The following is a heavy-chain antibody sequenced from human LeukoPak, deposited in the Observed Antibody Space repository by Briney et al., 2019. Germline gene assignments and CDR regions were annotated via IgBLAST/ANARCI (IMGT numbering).Heavy chain of an antibody. D-gene: IGHD3-22*01. Sequence: SETLSLTCTVSGGSISSSSYYWGWIRQPPGKGLEWIGSIYYSGSTYYNPSLKSRVTISVDTSKNQFSLKLSSVTAADTAVYYCARDLRYYYDSSGYSKFDYWGQGTLVTVSS. CDR1: GGSISSSSYY. CDR2: IYYSGST. J-gene: IGHJ4*02. CDR3: ARDLRYYYDSSGYSKFDY. V-gene: IGHV4-39*07.